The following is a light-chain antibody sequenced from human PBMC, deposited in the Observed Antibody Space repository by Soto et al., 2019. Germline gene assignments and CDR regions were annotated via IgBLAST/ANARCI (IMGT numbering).Light chain of an antibody. CDR3: CSYAGSSTR. CDR1: SSDVGSYNL. V-gene: IGLV2-23*01. CDR2: EGS. Sequence: QSALTQPASVSGSPGQSITISCTGTSSDVGSYNLVSWYQQHPGKAPKLMIYEGSKRPSGVSNCFSGSKSGNTASLTISGLQAEDEADYYCCSYAGSSTRFGTGTKLTVL. J-gene: IGLJ1*01.